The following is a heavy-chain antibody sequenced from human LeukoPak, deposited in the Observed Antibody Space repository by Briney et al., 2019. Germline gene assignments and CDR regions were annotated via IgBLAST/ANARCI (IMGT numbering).Heavy chain of an antibody. J-gene: IGHJ4*02. CDR3: ARETVHY. Sequence: GGSLRLSCAASGFTFSNYESNWVRQAPGKGLEWVSYIGRGYGITYYADSVKGRFTVSRDDAKNSVYLQMDSLRAEDTALYYCARETVHYWGQGILVTVSS. CDR1: GFTFSNYE. V-gene: IGHV3-48*03. CDR2: IGRGYGIT. D-gene: IGHD4-17*01.